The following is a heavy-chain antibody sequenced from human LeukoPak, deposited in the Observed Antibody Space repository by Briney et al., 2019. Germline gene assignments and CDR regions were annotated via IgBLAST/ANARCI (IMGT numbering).Heavy chain of an antibody. CDR3: ARRRVDGYNYYFDF. V-gene: IGHV1-2*02. CDR1: GYTFTDHY. CDR2: VNPNSGVT. D-gene: IGHD5-24*01. Sequence: ASVKVSFKASGYTFTDHYMHWVRQAPGHGLEWMGWVNPNSGVTDSAQTFQGRVTLTRDTSISTAYLEVSRLTSDDTAVYYCARRRVDGYNYYFDFWGQGTLVTVSS. J-gene: IGHJ4*02.